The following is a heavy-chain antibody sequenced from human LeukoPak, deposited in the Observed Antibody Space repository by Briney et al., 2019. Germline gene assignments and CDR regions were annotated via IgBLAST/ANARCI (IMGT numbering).Heavy chain of an antibody. CDR1: GDSMSDSY. CDR3: ARDIRSHNGPGGYYYYYMDV. CDR2: IYASGST. J-gene: IGHJ6*03. Sequence: SETLSLTCTVSGDSMSDSYWSWIRQPAGKGLEWVGRIYASGSTNYNPSLKSRVTLSVNTSSNQFSLTLSSVTAADTAVYHCARDIRSHNGPGGYYYYYMDVWGKGTTVTVSS. V-gene: IGHV4-4*07. D-gene: IGHD2-8*01.